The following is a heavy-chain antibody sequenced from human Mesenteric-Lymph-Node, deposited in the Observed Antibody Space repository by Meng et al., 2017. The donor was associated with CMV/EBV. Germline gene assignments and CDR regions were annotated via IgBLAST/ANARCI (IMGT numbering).Heavy chain of an antibody. CDR1: GYTFTSYA. J-gene: IGHJ6*02. D-gene: IGHD2-2*01. V-gene: IGHV1-18*01. Sequence: ASVKVSCKASGYTFTSYAMHWVRQAPGQGLDWMGWISAYNGNTNYAQKPQGRVTMTTDTSTSTAYMELSSLSSEDTAVYYCARYCSSTSCYYYYYYGMDVWGQGTTVTVSS. CDR2: ISAYNGNT. CDR3: ARYCSSTSCYYYYYYGMDV.